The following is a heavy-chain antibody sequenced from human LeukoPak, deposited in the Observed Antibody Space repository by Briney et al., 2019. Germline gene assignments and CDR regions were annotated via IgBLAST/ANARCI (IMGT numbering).Heavy chain of an antibody. CDR2: IYHSGST. D-gene: IGHD6-19*01. V-gene: IGHV4-30-2*01. CDR1: GXSISSGGYS. CDR3: ARASVAASGYYFDY. J-gene: IGHJ4*02. Sequence: SETLSLTCAVSGXSISSGGYSWNWIRQPPGKGLEWIGYIYHSGSTYSDPSLRSRVTISVDRSKNQFSLKLSSVTAADTAVYYCARASVAASGYYFDYWGQGTLVTVSS.